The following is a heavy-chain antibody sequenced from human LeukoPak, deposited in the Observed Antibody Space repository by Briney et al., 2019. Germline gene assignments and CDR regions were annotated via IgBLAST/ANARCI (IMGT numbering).Heavy chain of an antibody. CDR1: GGSISSSTHY. D-gene: IGHD5-18*01. J-gene: IGHJ3*02. Sequence: SETLSLTCTVSGGSISSSTHYWGWIRQPPGKGLEGIGSIYYSGRTYYNPSLKSRVTISVDTSKNQFSLRLSSVTAADTAVYYCARPDQRGYSYGYSAFDIWGQGTMVTVSS. CDR2: IYYSGRT. V-gene: IGHV4-39*01. CDR3: ARPDQRGYSYGYSAFDI.